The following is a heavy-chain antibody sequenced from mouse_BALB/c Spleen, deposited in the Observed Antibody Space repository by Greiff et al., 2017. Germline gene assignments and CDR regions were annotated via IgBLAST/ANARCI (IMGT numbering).Heavy chain of an antibody. J-gene: IGHJ3*01. V-gene: IGHV1-7*01. CDR3: ARSYYGNYVGFAY. CDR1: GYTFTSYW. CDR2: INPSTGYT. Sequence: VQGVESGAELAKPGASVKMSCKASGYTFTSYWMHWVKQRPGQGLEWIGYINPSTGYTEYNQKFKDKATLTADKSSSTAYMQLSSLTSEDSAVYYCARSYYGNYVGFAYWGQGTLVTVSA. D-gene: IGHD2-1*01.